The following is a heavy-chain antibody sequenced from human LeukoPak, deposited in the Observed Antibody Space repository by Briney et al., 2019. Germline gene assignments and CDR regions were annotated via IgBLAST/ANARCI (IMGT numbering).Heavy chain of an antibody. CDR2: IYYSGST. CDR1: GGSISSGGYY. J-gene: IGHJ4*02. D-gene: IGHD3-3*01. Sequence: SETLSLTCTVSGGSISSGGYYWSWIRRHPGKGLEWIGYIYYSGSTYYNPSLKSRVTISVDTSKNQFSLKLSSVTAADTAVYYCARGPYYDFWSGYPFFDYWGQGTLVTVSS. V-gene: IGHV4-31*03. CDR3: ARGPYYDFWSGYPFFDY.